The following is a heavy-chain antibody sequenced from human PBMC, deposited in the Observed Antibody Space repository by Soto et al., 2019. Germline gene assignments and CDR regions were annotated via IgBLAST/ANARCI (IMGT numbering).Heavy chain of an antibody. CDR1: GGSFSGYY. J-gene: IGHJ4*02. CDR3: AWFMRSGGY. V-gene: IGHV4-34*01. D-gene: IGHD3-10*01. Sequence: SETLSLTCAVYGGSFSGYYWSWIRQPPGKGLEWIGEINHSGSTNYNPSLKSRVTISVDTSKNQFSLRLSSVTAADTAVYYCAWFMRSGGYWGQGTLVTVSS. CDR2: INHSGST.